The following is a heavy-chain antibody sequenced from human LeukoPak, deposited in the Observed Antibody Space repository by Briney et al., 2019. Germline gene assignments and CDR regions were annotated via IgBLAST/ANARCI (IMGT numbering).Heavy chain of an antibody. V-gene: IGHV4-4*07. D-gene: IGHD3-16*01. Sequence: PSETLSLTCTVSGGSLSGYYWSWIRQPAGNRLEWIGRIYTSGSTNYNPSPKSRITMSLDTSKNQFSLKLSSVTAADTAVYYCARTSLFVFDIWGQGTMVTVSS. CDR3: ARTSLFVFDI. CDR1: GGSLSGYY. J-gene: IGHJ3*02. CDR2: IYTSGST.